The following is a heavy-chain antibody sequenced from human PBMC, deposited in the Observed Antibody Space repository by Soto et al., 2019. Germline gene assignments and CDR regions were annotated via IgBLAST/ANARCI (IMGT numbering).Heavy chain of an antibody. J-gene: IGHJ4*02. D-gene: IGHD6-6*01. CDR3: TTDPLEAPLFDY. Sequence: NPGGSLRLSCAASGFTFSNAWMSWVRQAPGKGLEWVGRIKSKTDGGTTDYAAPVKGRFTISRDDSKNTLYLQMNSLKTEDTAVYYCTTDPLEAPLFDYWGQGTLVTVSS. CDR1: GFTFSNAW. CDR2: IKSKTDGGTT. V-gene: IGHV3-15*01.